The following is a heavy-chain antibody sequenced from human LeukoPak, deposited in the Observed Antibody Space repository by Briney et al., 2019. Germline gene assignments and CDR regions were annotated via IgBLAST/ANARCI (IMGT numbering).Heavy chain of an antibody. CDR1: GGSLSGYY. D-gene: IGHD6-19*01. CDR2: INHSGST. J-gene: IGHJ3*02. V-gene: IGHV4-34*01. CDR3: ARAEQWLVPDAFDI. Sequence: PSETLSLTCAVYGGSLSGYYWSWIRQPPGKGLEWIGEINHSGSTNYNPSLKSRVTISVDMSKNQFSLKLSSVTAADTAVYYCARAEQWLVPDAFDIWGQGTMVTVSS.